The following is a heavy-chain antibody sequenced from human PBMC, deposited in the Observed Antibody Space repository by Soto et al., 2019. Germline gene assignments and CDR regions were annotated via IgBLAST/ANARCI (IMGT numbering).Heavy chain of an antibody. V-gene: IGHV6-1*01. CDR1: GDSVSSNSAA. J-gene: IGHJ6*02. CDR3: ARDFTLIQLWSENPEEMYGMDV. D-gene: IGHD5-18*01. Sequence: SQTLSLTCAISGDSVSSNSAAWNWIRQSPSRGLEWLGRTYYRSKWYNDYAVSVKSRITINPDTSKNQFSLQLNSVTPEDTAVYYCARDFTLIQLWSENPEEMYGMDVWGQGTTVTVSS. CDR2: TYYRSKWYN.